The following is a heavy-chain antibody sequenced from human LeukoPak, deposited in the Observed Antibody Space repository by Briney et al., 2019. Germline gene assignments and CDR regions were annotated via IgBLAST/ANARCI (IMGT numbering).Heavy chain of an antibody. J-gene: IGHJ5*01. CDR2: IYYSGST. CDR3: ARAELGDSSSWYWFGY. V-gene: IGHV4-39*07. CDR1: GGSISSSSYY. Sequence: SETLSLTCTVSGGSISSSSYYWGWIRQPPGRGLEWIGSIYYSGSTYYNPSLKSRVTISVDTSKNQFSLKLSSVTAADTAVYYCARAELGDSSSWYWFGYWGQGTLVTVSS. D-gene: IGHD6-13*01.